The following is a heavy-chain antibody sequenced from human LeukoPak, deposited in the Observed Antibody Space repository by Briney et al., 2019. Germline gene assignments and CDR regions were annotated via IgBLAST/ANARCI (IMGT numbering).Heavy chain of an antibody. CDR3: ARVAYDISTGYYNYYYYGMDV. J-gene: IGHJ6*04. Sequence: SVKVPCKASGGTFSSYAISWVRQAPGQGLEWMGGIIPIFGTANYAQKFQGRVTITADKSTSTAYMELSSLRSEDTAVYYCARVAYDISTGYYNYYYYGMDVWGKGTTVTVSS. D-gene: IGHD3-9*01. CDR2: IIPIFGTA. V-gene: IGHV1-69*06. CDR1: GGTFSSYA.